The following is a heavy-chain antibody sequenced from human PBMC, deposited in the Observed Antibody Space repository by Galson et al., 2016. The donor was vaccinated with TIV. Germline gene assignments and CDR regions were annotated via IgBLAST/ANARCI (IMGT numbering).Heavy chain of an antibody. J-gene: IGHJ5*02. D-gene: IGHD3-10*01. CDR1: GYTFADYY. CDR3: ARNFKRELASYWFDP. CDR2: INPNSGGT. V-gene: IGHV1-2*02. Sequence: SVKVSCKASGYTFADYYIHWLRQAPGQGLEWMGWINPNSGGTYYSERFQGRVTMTTDTSVNTAFMELSSLRSDDTAVFYRARNFKRELASYWFDPWGQGTPVTVSP.